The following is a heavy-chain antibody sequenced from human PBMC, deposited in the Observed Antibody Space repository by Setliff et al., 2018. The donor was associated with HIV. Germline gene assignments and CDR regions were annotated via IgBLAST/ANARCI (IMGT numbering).Heavy chain of an antibody. CDR3: ARENYYDQKGAFDI. CDR2: IYTSGSA. V-gene: IGHV4-61*02. CDR1: GGSISSGNYY. J-gene: IGHJ3*02. Sequence: PSETLSLTCTVSGGSISSGNYYWSWIRQPAGKGLEWMGRIYTSGSANYNPSLKSRVTISVDTSKKQFSLKLTSVTAADTAVYYCARENYYDQKGAFDIWGQGTMVTVSS. D-gene: IGHD3-22*01.